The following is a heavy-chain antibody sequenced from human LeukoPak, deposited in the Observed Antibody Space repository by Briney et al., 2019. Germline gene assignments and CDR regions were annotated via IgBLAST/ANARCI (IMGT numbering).Heavy chain of an antibody. CDR2: ISGNGDIT. D-gene: IGHD3-22*01. CDR3: ARGGYYYDSVDY. CDR1: GFTFSNYA. V-gene: IGHV3-23*01. J-gene: IGHJ4*02. Sequence: GGSLRLSCAASGFTFSNYAMSWVRQAPGKGLEWVSAISGNGDITYYADSVKGRFTISRDNAKNSLYLQMNSLRAEDTAVYYCARGGYYYDSVDYWGQGTLVTVSS.